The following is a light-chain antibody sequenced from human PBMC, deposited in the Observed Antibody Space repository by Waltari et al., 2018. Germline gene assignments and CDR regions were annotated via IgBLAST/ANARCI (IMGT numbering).Light chain of an antibody. CDR3: QQYGSSPYT. V-gene: IGKV3-20*01. CDR1: QSVTSSY. J-gene: IGKJ2*01. Sequence: IVLPQSPGTLSFSPGEGATLSCRASQSVTSSYVVWYQQKPGQALRLLIYGASSRATGIPDRFSGSGSGTDFTLTINRLEPEDFAVYYCQQYGSSPYTFGQGTKLEIK. CDR2: GAS.